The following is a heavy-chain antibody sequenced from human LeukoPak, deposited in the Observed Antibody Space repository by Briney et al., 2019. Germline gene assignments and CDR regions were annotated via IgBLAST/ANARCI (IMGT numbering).Heavy chain of an antibody. CDR1: GFTFSYYS. J-gene: IGHJ4*02. D-gene: IGHD3-16*01. CDR3: AREGGGSRDRFDY. Sequence: GGSLRLSCAASGFTFSYYSMTWVRQAPGKGLEWVSYIDSSSATTYYADSVKGRFIISRDNAKNSLFLQINSLRAEDTAVYYCAREGGGSRDRFDYWGQGALVTVSS. CDR2: IDSSSATT. V-gene: IGHV3-48*01.